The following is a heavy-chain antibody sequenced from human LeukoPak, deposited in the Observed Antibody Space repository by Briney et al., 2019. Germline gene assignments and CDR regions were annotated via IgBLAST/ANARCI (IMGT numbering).Heavy chain of an antibody. J-gene: IGHJ4*02. D-gene: IGHD6-19*01. CDR3: ASARDFGWEGIWN. CDR2: MYHSGSA. CDR1: GGAFSSFY. V-gene: IGHV4-59*08. Sequence: SETLSLTCSVSGGAFSSFYWSWIRQPPGKGLEWIGSMYHSGSANYNPSLKSRVTISVDTSKNQFSLKLSSVTAADTAVYYCASARDFGWEGIWNWGQGTLVTVSS.